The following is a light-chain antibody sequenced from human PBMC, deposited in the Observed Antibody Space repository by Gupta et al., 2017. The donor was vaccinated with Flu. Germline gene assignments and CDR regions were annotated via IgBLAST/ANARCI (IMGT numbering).Light chain of an antibody. CDR2: DAS. Sequence: EIVMTQSPATLSVSPGERVTLSCRASQSVSSTLAWYQQKPGQAPRLLIYDASTRATGIPARFSGSGSGTEFTLTISSLQSEDVAVYYCQQYYNWPLTFGGGTKVEIK. J-gene: IGKJ4*01. CDR3: QQYYNWPLT. V-gene: IGKV3-15*01. CDR1: QSVSST.